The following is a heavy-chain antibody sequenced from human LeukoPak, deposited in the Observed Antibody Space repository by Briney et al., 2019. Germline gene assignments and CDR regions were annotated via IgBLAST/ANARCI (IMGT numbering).Heavy chain of an antibody. D-gene: IGHD3-10*01. CDR3: ARDFWGTMVRAASMDV. J-gene: IGHJ6*02. CDR2: IIPSFGIP. Sequence: SVKVSCKASGDAFNSHTINWVRQAPGQGLEWVGSIIPSFGIPSYAQKFKGRVTISADTSTTTAFMDLTSLRSEDTAVYYCARDFWGTMVRAASMDVWGQGTTVTVSS. CDR1: GDAFNSHT. V-gene: IGHV1-69*10.